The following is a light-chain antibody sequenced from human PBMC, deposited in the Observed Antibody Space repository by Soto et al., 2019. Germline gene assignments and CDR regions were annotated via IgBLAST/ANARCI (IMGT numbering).Light chain of an antibody. J-gene: IGKJ1*01. Sequence: EIVLTQSPGTLSLSPGERATLSCRASQSVSSSYLGWYQQKPGQAPRLLMYGASRRATGIPDRFSGSGSGTDFTLTISRLEPEDFAVYYCQQYESTPWTFGPGTKVEIK. CDR3: QQYESTPWT. CDR2: GAS. V-gene: IGKV3-20*01. CDR1: QSVSSSY.